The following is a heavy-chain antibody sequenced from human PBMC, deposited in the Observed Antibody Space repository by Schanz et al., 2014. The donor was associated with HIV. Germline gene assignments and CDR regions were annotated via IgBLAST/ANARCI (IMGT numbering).Heavy chain of an antibody. V-gene: IGHV3-23*01. CDR3: AKFGRLLGNFDD. CDR2: ISGNGDSA. D-gene: IGHD2-15*01. Sequence: EVQLLDSGGGLVQPGGSLRLSCVASGFTFNNYAMTWVRQAPGKGLEWVSSISGNGDSAYYADSVRGRFTTSRDNSLHMLYLEMKSLRAEDTAVYYCAKFGRLLGNFDDWGQGTLVTVSS. CDR1: GFTFNNYA. J-gene: IGHJ4*02.